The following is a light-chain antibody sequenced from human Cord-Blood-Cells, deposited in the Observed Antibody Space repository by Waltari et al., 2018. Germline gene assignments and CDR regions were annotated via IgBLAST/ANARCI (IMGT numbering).Light chain of an antibody. CDR3: SSYTSSSTLV. J-gene: IGLJ2*01. Sequence: QSALTQPASVSGSPGQSITIYCTGTSSDVGGYNYVSWYQQHPGKAPKLMIYEVSKRPSGVSNRFSGSKSGNTASLTISGLQAEDEADYYCSSYTSSSTLVFGGGTKLTVL. CDR1: SSDVGGYNY. V-gene: IGLV2-14*01. CDR2: EVS.